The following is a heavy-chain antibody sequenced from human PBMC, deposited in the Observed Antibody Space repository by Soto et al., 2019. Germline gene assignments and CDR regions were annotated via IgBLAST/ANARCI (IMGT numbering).Heavy chain of an antibody. D-gene: IGHD3-10*01. Sequence: EVQLSESGGGLVQPGGSLRLSCAASGFTFSNYAMNWVRQAPGKGLEWVSTITGGGGSAYYADSVKGRFTISRDNSKNTLYQQKNSLRAEDTAVYYCAPRMVRGVNVNFYMDVWGKGTTVTVSS. V-gene: IGHV3-23*01. CDR2: ITGGGGSA. J-gene: IGHJ6*03. CDR3: APRMVRGVNVNFYMDV. CDR1: GFTFSNYA.